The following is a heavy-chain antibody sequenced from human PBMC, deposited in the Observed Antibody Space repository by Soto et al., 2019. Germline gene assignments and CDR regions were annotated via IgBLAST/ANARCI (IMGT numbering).Heavy chain of an antibody. J-gene: IGHJ4*02. V-gene: IGHV1-24*01. CDR3: ATTELRGYSGYDYAFDY. CDR1: GYTLTELS. D-gene: IGHD5-12*01. Sequence: ASVKVSCKVSGYTLTELSMHWVRQAPGKGLEWMGGFDPEDGETIYAQKFQGRVTMTEDTSTDTAYMELSSLRSEGTAVYYCATTELRGYSGYDYAFDYWGQGTLVTVSS. CDR2: FDPEDGET.